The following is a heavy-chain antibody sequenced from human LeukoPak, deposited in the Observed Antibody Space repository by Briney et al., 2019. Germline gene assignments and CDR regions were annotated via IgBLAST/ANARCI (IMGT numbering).Heavy chain of an antibody. J-gene: IGHJ4*02. V-gene: IGHV4-59*01. Sequence: PSETLSLTCTVSGASISSYYWNWIRQLPGKGLEWIGYIYYSGSTNYNPSLKSRVTISVDTSKNQISLKLSSVSAADTAVYYCARGRPGDLDYWGQGTLVTVSS. CDR2: IYYSGST. CDR3: ARGRPGDLDY. CDR1: GASISSYY. D-gene: IGHD1-1*01.